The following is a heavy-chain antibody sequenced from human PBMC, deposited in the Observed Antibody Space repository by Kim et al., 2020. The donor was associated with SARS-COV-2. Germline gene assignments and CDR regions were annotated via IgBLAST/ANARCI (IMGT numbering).Heavy chain of an antibody. V-gene: IGHV3-30-3*01. D-gene: IGHD3-10*01. CDR2: ISYDGSNK. CDR1: GFTFSSYA. Sequence: GGSLRLSCAASGFTFSSYAMHWVRQAPGKGLEWVAVISYDGSNKYYADSVKGRFTISRDNSKNTLYLQMNSLRAEDTAVYYCARDWFRFARVPLFCLDYWGQGTLVTVSS. CDR3: ARDWFRFARVPLFCLDY. J-gene: IGHJ4*02.